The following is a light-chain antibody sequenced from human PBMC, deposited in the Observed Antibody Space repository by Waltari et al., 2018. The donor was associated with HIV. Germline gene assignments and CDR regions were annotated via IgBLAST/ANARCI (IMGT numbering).Light chain of an antibody. V-gene: IGKV3-15*01. J-gene: IGKJ2*01. Sequence: ETLMTQSPAILSVSPGERATLSCRASQSVGGNLAWYQQKPGQAPRLVIYDASTRATGVPARFSGSGSGTEFTLTISSLQSEDFALYYCQQYNNWPYTFGQETKLEIK. CDR3: QQYNNWPYT. CDR2: DAS. CDR1: QSVGGN.